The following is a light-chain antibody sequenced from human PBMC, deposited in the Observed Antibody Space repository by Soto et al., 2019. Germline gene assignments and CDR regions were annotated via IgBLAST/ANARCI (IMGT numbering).Light chain of an antibody. CDR3: QQRFNWPRFT. CDR2: DAS. V-gene: IGKV3-11*01. CDR1: QSVSSY. J-gene: IGKJ2*01. Sequence: EIVLTQSPATVSLSPGERATLSCRASQSVSSYLAWYQQKPGQAPRLLIYDASNRATGIPARFSGGGSGTDFTLTISRLEPEDFAVYYCQQRFNWPRFTFGQGTKLEIK.